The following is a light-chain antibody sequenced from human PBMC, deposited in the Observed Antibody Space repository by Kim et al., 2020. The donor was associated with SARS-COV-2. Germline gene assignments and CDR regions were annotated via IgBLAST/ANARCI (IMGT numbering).Light chain of an antibody. CDR1: QSISSK. CDR3: HQYAGAPWA. V-gene: IGKV3-20*01. Sequence: LSTGERASLSCRARQSISSKVVWTQHRPGQAPRLLIYGASTRATGIPDRFSGSGSGTDFTLTINSLEPEDVAVYYCHQYAGAPWALGQGTKVDIK. CDR2: GAS. J-gene: IGKJ1*01.